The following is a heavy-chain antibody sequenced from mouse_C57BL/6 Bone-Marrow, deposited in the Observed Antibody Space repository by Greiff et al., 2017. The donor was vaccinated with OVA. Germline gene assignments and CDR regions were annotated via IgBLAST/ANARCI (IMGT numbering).Heavy chain of an antibody. CDR2: IHPNSGST. J-gene: IGHJ4*01. Sequence: QVQLQQPGAELVKPGASVKLSCKASGYTFTSYWMHWVKQRPGQGLEWIGMIHPNSGSTNYNEKFKSKATLTVDKSSSTAYMQLSSLTSEDSAVYYCAKGHYSKGFYAMDYWGQGTSVTVSS. CDR3: AKGHYSKGFYAMDY. V-gene: IGHV1-64*01. CDR1: GYTFTSYW. D-gene: IGHD2-5*01.